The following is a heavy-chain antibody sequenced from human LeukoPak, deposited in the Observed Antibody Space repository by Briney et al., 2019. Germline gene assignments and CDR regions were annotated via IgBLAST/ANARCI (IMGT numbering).Heavy chain of an antibody. CDR3: AKDERTGSLVSSWDY. J-gene: IGHJ4*02. CDR1: GFTFSSYA. D-gene: IGHD3-16*01. CDR2: ISGSGGST. V-gene: IGHV3-23*01. Sequence: PGGSLRLSCAASGFTFSSYAMSRVRQAPGKGLEWVSAISGSGGSTYYADSVKGRFTISRDNSRNTVYLQITSLRADDTAVYYCAKDERTGSLVSSWDYWGQGTLVTVSS.